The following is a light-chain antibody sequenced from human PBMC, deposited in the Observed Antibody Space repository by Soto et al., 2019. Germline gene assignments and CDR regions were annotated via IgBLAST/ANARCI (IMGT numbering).Light chain of an antibody. Sequence: QSVLTQPPSASGTPGQRVTISCSGSSSNVGSYFVSWYQQLPGAAPKLLIYSDGRRPSGVPDRFSGSKSGPSASLAISGLQSEDEADYYCAAWDVSLNGYVFGTGTKLTVL. J-gene: IGLJ1*01. CDR3: AAWDVSLNGYV. CDR2: SDG. V-gene: IGLV1-44*01. CDR1: SSNVGSYF.